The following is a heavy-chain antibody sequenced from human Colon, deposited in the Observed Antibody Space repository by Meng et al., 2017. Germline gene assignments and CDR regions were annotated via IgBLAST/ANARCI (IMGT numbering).Heavy chain of an antibody. CDR3: VGGNEAHYYYYAIDV. D-gene: IGHD4-23*01. CDR1: DFIVTSDY. J-gene: IGHJ6*01. V-gene: IGHV3-66*02. Sequence: GESLKISCAASDFIVTSDYMFWVRQAPGKGLEWVSVIYNGGSTFYTDSVKGRFTISRDNSKNTLYLQMNSLRAEDTAVYYCVGGNEAHYYYYAIDVWGHGTTVT. CDR2: IYNGGST.